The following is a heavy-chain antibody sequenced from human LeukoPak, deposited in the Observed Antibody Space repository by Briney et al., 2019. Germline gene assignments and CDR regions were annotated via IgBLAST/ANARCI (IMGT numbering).Heavy chain of an antibody. CDR1: GGSISSGGYY. J-gene: IGHJ6*03. CDR3: ARNVASSSSESPHYYYYMDV. D-gene: IGHD6-6*01. Sequence: PSQTLSLTCTVSGGSISSGGYYWSWIRQPPGKGLEWIGYIYHSGSTYYNPSLKSRVTISVDRSKNQFSLKLSSVTAADTAVYYCARNVASSSSESPHYYYYMDVWGKGTTVTVSS. CDR2: IYHSGST. V-gene: IGHV4-30-2*01.